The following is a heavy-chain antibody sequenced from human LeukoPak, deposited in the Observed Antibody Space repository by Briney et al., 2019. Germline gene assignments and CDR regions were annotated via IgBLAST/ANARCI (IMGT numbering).Heavy chain of an antibody. CDR3: SRAQAVTATDAFDI. D-gene: IGHD2-15*01. J-gene: IGHJ3*02. V-gene: IGHV3-13*04. CDR2: IGTAGDT. Sequence: PGGSLRLSCAAAGFTFSSCVVHWVRQATGKGLEWVSAIGTAGDTYYPGSVKGRFTISRENAKNSLYLQMNSLRAGDTAVYYCSRAQAVTATDAFDIWGQGTMVTVSS. CDR1: GFTFSSCV.